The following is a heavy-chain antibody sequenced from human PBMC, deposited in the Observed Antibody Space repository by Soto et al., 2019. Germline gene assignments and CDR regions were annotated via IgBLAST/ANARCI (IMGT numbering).Heavy chain of an antibody. CDR3: ARDLPTYYDILTGSQGAFDI. D-gene: IGHD3-9*01. CDR1: GFTFSSYW. J-gene: IGHJ3*02. Sequence: AGGSLRLSCAASGFTFSSYWMSWVRQAPGKGLEWVANIKQDGSEKYYVDSVKGRFTISRDNAKNSLYLQMNSLRAEDTAVYYCARDLPTYYDILTGSQGAFDIWGQGTMVTVSS. CDR2: IKQDGSEK. V-gene: IGHV3-7*05.